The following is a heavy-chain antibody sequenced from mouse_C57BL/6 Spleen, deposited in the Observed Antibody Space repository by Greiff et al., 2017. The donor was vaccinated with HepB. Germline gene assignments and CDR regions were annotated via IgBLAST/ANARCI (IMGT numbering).Heavy chain of an antibody. D-gene: IGHD2-5*01. CDR1: GYTFTSYW. CDR3: AIYYSNYNYAMDY. Sequence: QVQLQQPGAELVKPGASVKMSCKASGYTFTSYWITWAKQRPGQGLEWIGDIYPGSGSTNYNEKFKSKATLTVDTSSSTAYMQLSSLTSEDSAVYYCAIYYSNYNYAMDYWGQGTSVTVSS. J-gene: IGHJ4*01. V-gene: IGHV1-55*01. CDR2: IYPGSGST.